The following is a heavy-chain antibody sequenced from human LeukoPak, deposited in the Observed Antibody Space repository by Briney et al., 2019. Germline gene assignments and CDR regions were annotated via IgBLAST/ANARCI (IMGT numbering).Heavy chain of an antibody. J-gene: IGHJ4*02. CDR2: ISGSGGST. D-gene: IGHD4-23*01. CDR3: ARAYATVVTNPMGY. Sequence: GGSLRLSCAASGFTFDDYAMHWVRQAPGKGLEWVSAISGSGGSTYYADSVKGRFTISRDNSKNTLYLQMNSLRAEDTAVYYCARAYATVVTNPMGYWGQGTLVTVSS. CDR1: GFTFDDYA. V-gene: IGHV3-23*01.